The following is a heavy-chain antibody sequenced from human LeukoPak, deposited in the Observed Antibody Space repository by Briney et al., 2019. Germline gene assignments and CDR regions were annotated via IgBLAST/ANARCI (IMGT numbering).Heavy chain of an antibody. CDR2: INPNTGGT. CDR3: AIDRDSMRYFDWRYYYYYMDV. CDR1: GYTFTGYY. V-gene: IGHV1-2*02. J-gene: IGHJ6*03. D-gene: IGHD3-9*01. Sequence: ASVKVSCKASGYTFTGYYMHWVRQAPGHGLDWMGWINPNTGGTNYAQKFQGRVTMTRDTSISTAYMELSRLRSDDTAVHYCAIDRDSMRYFDWRYYYYYMDVWGKGTTVTVSS.